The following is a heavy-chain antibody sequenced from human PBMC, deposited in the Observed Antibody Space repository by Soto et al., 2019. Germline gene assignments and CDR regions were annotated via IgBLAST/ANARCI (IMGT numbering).Heavy chain of an antibody. D-gene: IGHD2-15*01. CDR3: ARDWGSRGAVDY. V-gene: IGHV1-3*04. CDR1: GYTFKNYF. J-gene: IGHJ4*02. CDR2: INTDNDDT. Sequence: QVQLVQSGAEVKKPGASVKVSCKASGYTFKNYFIHWVRQAPGQSLEWMGWINTDNDDTEYSEKFQGRVAITTDTSARTAYMDLSSLTSEDTAVYYCARDWGSRGAVDYWGQGTLVIVSS.